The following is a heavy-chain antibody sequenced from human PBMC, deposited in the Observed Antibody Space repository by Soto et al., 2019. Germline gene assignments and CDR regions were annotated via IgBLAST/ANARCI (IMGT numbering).Heavy chain of an antibody. CDR2: ISTTSTYI. CDR1: GFTFSSYS. D-gene: IGHD4-17*01. Sequence: LRLSCAASGFTFSSYSMTWVRQAPGKGLEWVSSISTTSTYIYYADSVRGRFTISRDNAKNSVSLQMSSLRAEDTAVYYCAREGSLYVDSVSNCADFWGQGTRVTVSS. CDR3: AREGSLYVDSVSNCADF. V-gene: IGHV3-21*01. J-gene: IGHJ4*01.